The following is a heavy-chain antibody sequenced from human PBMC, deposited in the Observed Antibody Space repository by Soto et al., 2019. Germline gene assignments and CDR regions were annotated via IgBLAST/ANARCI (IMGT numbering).Heavy chain of an antibody. V-gene: IGHV3-23*01. D-gene: IGHD3-22*01. CDR2: ISGSGGST. J-gene: IGHJ4*02. CDR3: AKPPHYYDSSGYQH. Sequence: PGGSLRLSCAASGFTFSSYAMSWVRQAPGKGLEWVSAISGSGGSTYYADSVKGRFTISRDNSKNTLYLQMNSLRAEDTAVYYCAKPPHYYDSSGYQHWGQGTLVTVSS. CDR1: GFTFSSYA.